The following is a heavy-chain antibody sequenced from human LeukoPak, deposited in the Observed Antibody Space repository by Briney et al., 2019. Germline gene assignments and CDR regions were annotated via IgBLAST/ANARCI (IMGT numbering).Heavy chain of an antibody. CDR2: VHYTGKT. CDR1: GDSISSSY. V-gene: IGHV4-59*12. Sequence: SETLSLTCTVSGDSISSSYWSWIRQPPGKRLEWVGYVHYTGKTNYNPSLNNRATISVDRSKNQFSLKLSSVTAADTAVYYCARGSTVTSYYYYYGMDVWGQGTTVTVSS. CDR3: ARGSTVTSYYYYYGMDV. J-gene: IGHJ6*02. D-gene: IGHD4-11*01.